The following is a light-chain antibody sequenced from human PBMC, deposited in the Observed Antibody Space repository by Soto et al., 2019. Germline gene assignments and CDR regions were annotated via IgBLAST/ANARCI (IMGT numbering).Light chain of an antibody. CDR2: GAS. Sequence: EIVITQSPANLSVSPGERATLSCRASQSVSSNLAWYQQKPGQGPRLLIYGASTRATSIPARFSGSGSGTEFTLTVNSLQSEDFGVYYCQQYNKWPPYTFGQGTKLEIK. J-gene: IGKJ2*01. CDR3: QQYNKWPPYT. V-gene: IGKV3-15*01. CDR1: QSVSSN.